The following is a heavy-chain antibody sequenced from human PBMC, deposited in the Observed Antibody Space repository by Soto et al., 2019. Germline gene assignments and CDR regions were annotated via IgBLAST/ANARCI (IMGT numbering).Heavy chain of an antibody. CDR3: AREKKGILTGYEYYYYGMDV. CDR1: GGSISSDY. D-gene: IGHD3-9*01. V-gene: IGHV4-59*01. CDR2: IFYSGST. J-gene: IGHJ6*02. Sequence: SETLSLTCTVSGGSISSDYWSWIQQPPGKGRGWIGYIFYSGSTNYNPSLKSRVTISVDTSKNQFSLKLSSVTAADTAVYYCAREKKGILTGYEYYYYGMDVWGQGTTVTVS.